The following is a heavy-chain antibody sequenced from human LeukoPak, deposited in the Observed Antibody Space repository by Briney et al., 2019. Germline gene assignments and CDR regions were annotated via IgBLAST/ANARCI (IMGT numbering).Heavy chain of an antibody. J-gene: IGHJ4*02. V-gene: IGHV3-30*02. Sequence: GGSLRLSCAASGFTFSSYGMHWARQAPGKGLEGVAFIRYDGSNRYYTDSVKGRFTISRDNSNNTLYLQMNSLRAEDTAVYYCAKLYGSGSYYNVGDYWGQGTLVTVSS. CDR1: GFTFSSYG. CDR2: IRYDGSNR. CDR3: AKLYGSGSYYNVGDY. D-gene: IGHD3-10*01.